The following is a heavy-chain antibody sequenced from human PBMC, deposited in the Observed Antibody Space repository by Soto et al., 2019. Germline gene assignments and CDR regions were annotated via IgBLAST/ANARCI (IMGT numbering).Heavy chain of an antibody. Sequence: GGSLRLSCAASGFTFSSYEMNWVRQAPGKGLEWVSYISSSGSTIYYADSVKGRFTISRDNAKNSLYLQMNSLRAEDTAVYYCARDIWGSSSSELPSYYFDYWGQGTLVTVSS. J-gene: IGHJ4*02. CDR2: ISSSGSTI. CDR3: ARDIWGSSSSELPSYYFDY. CDR1: GFTFSSYE. D-gene: IGHD6-6*01. V-gene: IGHV3-48*03.